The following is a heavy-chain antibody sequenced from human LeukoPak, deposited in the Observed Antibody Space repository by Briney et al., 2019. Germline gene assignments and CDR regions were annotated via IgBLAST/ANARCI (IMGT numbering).Heavy chain of an antibody. V-gene: IGHV1-18*01. J-gene: IGHJ4*02. CDR3: ARDYRGSYYFY. D-gene: IGHD1-26*01. CDR2: ISGYSGNT. CDR1: GYTFTTYG. Sequence: ASVKVSCKASGYTFTTYGISWVRQAPGQGLEWVGWISGYSGNTDYTQKFQDRVTMTTDTSTSTAYMELRSLSSDDTAVYYCARDYRGSYYFYWGQGTLVTVSS.